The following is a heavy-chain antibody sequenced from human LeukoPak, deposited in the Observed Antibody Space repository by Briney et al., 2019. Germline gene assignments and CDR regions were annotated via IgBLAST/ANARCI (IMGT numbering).Heavy chain of an antibody. V-gene: IGHV3-53*01. CDR1: GLTVSSNY. J-gene: IGHJ4*02. CDR3: AREVSGWYYFDY. CDR2: IYTGGTT. Sequence: GGSVRLSCVASGLTVSSNYMSWVRQAPGKGLEWVSIIYTGGTTYYADSVRGRFTISRDNSKNMLYLQMNSLRAEDTAVYYCAREVSGWYYFDYWGQGTLVTVSS. D-gene: IGHD6-19*01.